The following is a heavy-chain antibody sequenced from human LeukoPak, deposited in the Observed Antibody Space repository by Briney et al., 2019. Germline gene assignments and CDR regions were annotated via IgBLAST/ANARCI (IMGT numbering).Heavy chain of an antibody. CDR2: ISGSGGST. J-gene: IGHJ4*02. Sequence: PGGSLRLSCAASGFTFSSYAMSWVRQAPGKGLEWVSGISGSGGSTYHADSVKGRFTISRDNSKNTLYLQMNSLRAEDTAVYYCAKDRRDIFGDYGGVFDYWGQGTLVTVSS. CDR3: AKDRRDIFGDYGGVFDY. V-gene: IGHV3-23*01. D-gene: IGHD4-23*01. CDR1: GFTFSSYA.